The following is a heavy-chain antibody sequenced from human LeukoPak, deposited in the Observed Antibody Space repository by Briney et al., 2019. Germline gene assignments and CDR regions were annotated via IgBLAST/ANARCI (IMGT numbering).Heavy chain of an antibody. CDR1: GFIFSDYS. CDR3: VRDHYWAFDH. CDR2: IRGSSTDI. D-gene: IGHD2-8*02. J-gene: IGHJ4*02. V-gene: IGHV3-48*01. Sequence: GGSLRLSCEASGFIFSDYSMDWVRQAPGKGLEWIAYIRGSSTDITYADSVKGRFSIYRDDAKNSLYLQMGSLRAEDTAVYYCVRDHYWAFDHGGQGILVTVSS.